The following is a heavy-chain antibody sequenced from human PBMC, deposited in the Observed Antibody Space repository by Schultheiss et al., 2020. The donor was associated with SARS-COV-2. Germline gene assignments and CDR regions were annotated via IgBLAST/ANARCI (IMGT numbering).Heavy chain of an antibody. Sequence: SETLSLTCVVSGGSISSGGYSWSWIRRAPGKGLEWIGTIYHSGSTYYNSSLKSRVTISVDTSKNQFSLRLSSVTAADTAVYYCARMRVVDKDLDYWGQGTLVTVSS. CDR1: GGSISSGGYS. CDR3: ARMRVVDKDLDY. J-gene: IGHJ4*02. D-gene: IGHD3-22*01. CDR2: IYHSGST. V-gene: IGHV4-30-2*05.